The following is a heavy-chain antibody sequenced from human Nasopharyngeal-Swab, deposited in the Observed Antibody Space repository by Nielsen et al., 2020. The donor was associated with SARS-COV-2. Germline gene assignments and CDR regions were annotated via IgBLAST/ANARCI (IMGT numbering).Heavy chain of an antibody. CDR1: GFSVSRNY. CDR2: TYDGTTT. D-gene: IGHD2/OR15-2a*01. V-gene: IGHV3-53*01. CDR3: LSRGPIFYVDV. Sequence: GGSLRLSCAASGFSVSRNYMNWVRQAPGKGLEWASVTYDGTTTNYADSVRGRFTVSADTSRNTLYLQMRSLRAEDAAVYYCLSRGPIFYVDVWGIGTTVTVSS. J-gene: IGHJ6*04.